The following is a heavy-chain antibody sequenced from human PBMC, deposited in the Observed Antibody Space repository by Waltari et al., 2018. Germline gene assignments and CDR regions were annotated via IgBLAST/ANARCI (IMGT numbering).Heavy chain of an antibody. CDR3: ARDYCDRTNCHGMDV. J-gene: IGHJ6*02. CDR2: ISYNARNI. V-gene: IGHV3-30*04. Sequence: QVQLVESGGGVVQPGRSLRLSCEASDFPFSSYAMHWVRQAPGKGLEWVSVISYNARNIYYVDSVKGRFTISRDNSKKTLYLQMNSLRAEDTAVYYCARDYCDRTNCHGMDVWGQGTTVTVSS. D-gene: IGHD2-2*01. CDR1: DFPFSSYA.